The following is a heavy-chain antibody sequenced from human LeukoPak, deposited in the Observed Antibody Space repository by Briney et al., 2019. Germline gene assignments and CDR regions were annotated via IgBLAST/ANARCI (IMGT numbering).Heavy chain of an antibody. Sequence: ASVKVSCKASGGTFSSYAISWVRQAPGQGLEWMGGIIPIFGTANYAQKFQGRVTITTDESTSTAYMELSSLRSEDTAVYYCARLGYSSSWYANWFDPWGQGTLVTVSS. V-gene: IGHV1-69*05. J-gene: IGHJ5*02. CDR3: ARLGYSSSWYANWFDP. CDR2: IIPIFGTA. CDR1: GGTFSSYA. D-gene: IGHD6-13*01.